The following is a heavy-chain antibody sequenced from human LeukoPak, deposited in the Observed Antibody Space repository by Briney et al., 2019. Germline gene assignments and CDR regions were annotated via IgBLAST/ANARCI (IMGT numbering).Heavy chain of an antibody. Sequence: PGGSLRLSCAASGFTFSSHSMNWVRQAPGKGLEWVSSISSSSSSYIYYADSVKGRFTISRDNAKNSLYLQMNSLRAEDTAVYYCARDPGLGPGPARAFDCWGQGTLVTVSS. CDR2: ISSSSSSYI. CDR1: GFTFSSHS. D-gene: IGHD3-10*01. V-gene: IGHV3-21*01. J-gene: IGHJ4*02. CDR3: ARDPGLGPGPARAFDC.